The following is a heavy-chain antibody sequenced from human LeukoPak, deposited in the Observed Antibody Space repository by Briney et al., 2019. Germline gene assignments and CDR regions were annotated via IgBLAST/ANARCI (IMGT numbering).Heavy chain of an antibody. CDR2: TYYRSKWYN. D-gene: IGHD4-17*01. J-gene: IGHJ4*02. CDR1: GDSVSSNSAA. Sequence: SQTLSLTCAISGDSVSSNSAAWNWIRQSPSRGLEWLGRTYYRSKWYNDYAVSVKSRITINPDTSKNQFSLKLSSVTAADTAVYYCARGSPTGPTVTKYRERKRSEYYFDYWGQGTLVTVSS. V-gene: IGHV6-1*01. CDR3: ARGSPTGPTVTKYRERKRSEYYFDY.